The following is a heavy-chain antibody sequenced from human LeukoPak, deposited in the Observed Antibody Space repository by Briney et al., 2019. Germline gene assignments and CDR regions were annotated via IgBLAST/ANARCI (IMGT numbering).Heavy chain of an antibody. J-gene: IGHJ5*02. Sequence: GSLRLSCAASGFTVSSNYMSWIRQPPGKGLEWIGSIYYSGSTYYNPSLKSRVTISVDTSKNQFSLKLSSVTAADTAVYYCAKTYCGGDCYSAWFDPWGQGTLVTVSS. CDR3: AKTYCGGDCYSAWFDP. D-gene: IGHD2-21*02. V-gene: IGHV4-59*05. CDR1: GFTVSSNY. CDR2: IYYSGST.